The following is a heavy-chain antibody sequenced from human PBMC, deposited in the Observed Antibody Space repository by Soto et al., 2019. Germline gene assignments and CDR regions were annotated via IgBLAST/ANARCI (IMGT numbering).Heavy chain of an antibody. J-gene: IGHJ6*02. Sequence: PGGSLRLSCAASGFAFSSYGIHWVRQAPGKGLEWVAVISHDGSIYSYADSVAGRLDISRDNSKSMVYVDMISLRPDDTAVYYCAKEVGASDTAVRGFFYYGVDVWGQGTTVTVSS. CDR3: AKEVGASDTAVRGFFYYGVDV. CDR1: GFAFSSYG. CDR2: ISHDGSIY. D-gene: IGHD5-18*01. V-gene: IGHV3-30*18.